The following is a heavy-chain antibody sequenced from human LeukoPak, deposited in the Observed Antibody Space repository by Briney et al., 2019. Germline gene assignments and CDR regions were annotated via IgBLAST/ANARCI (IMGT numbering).Heavy chain of an antibody. CDR3: ATDRDYSDWQKRFDS. CDR1: GFTFSTYW. J-gene: IGHJ4*02. Sequence: PGGSLRLSCAASGFTFSTYWMNWYRQAPGKGLEWVGNINQDASEINYVDSVRGRFTISRDNAKNSLHLQMNSLRAEDTAVYYCATDRDYSDWQKRFDSWGQGTLVTVSS. V-gene: IGHV3-7*01. CDR2: INQDASEI. D-gene: IGHD4-11*01.